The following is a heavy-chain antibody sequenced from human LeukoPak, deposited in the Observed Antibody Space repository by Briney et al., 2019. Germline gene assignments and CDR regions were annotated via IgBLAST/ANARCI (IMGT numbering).Heavy chain of an antibody. D-gene: IGHD3-16*01. Sequence: GGSLRLSCAGSGFTFSSHWMNWVRQAPGKGLEWVAVISYDGSNKYYADSVKGRFTISRDNSKNTLYLQMNSLRAEDTAVYYCAKAYDYQNYFDYWGQGTLVTVSS. J-gene: IGHJ4*02. CDR1: GFTFSSHW. V-gene: IGHV3-30*18. CDR3: AKAYDYQNYFDY. CDR2: ISYDGSNK.